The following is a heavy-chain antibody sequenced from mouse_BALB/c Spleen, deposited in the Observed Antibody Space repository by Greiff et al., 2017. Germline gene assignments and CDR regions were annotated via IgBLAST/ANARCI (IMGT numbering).Heavy chain of an antibody. CDR2: ISSGGSYT. CDR3: TRDRNYWFAY. V-gene: IGHV5-6-4*01. J-gene: IGHJ3*01. Sequence: EVQVVESGGGLVKPGGSLKLSCAASGFTFSSYTMSWVRQTPEKRLEWVATISSGGSYTYYPDSVKGRFTISRDNAKNTLYLQMSSLKSEDTAMYYCTRDRNYWFAYWGQGTLVTVSA. CDR1: GFTFSSYT. D-gene: IGHD2-1*01.